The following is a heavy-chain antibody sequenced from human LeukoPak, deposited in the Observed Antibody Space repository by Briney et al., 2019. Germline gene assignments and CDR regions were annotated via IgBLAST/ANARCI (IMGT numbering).Heavy chain of an antibody. CDR2: ISGSGGST. CDR1: GFTFSSYA. V-gene: IGHV3-23*01. D-gene: IGHD3-10*01. Sequence: GGSLRLSCAASGFTFSSYAMSWVRQAPGKGLEWVSAISGSGGSTYYADSVKGRFTISRDNSKNTLYLQMNSLRAEDTAVYYCAKGHLWFGELLSDYWGQGTLVTVSS. CDR3: AKGHLWFGELLSDY. J-gene: IGHJ4*02.